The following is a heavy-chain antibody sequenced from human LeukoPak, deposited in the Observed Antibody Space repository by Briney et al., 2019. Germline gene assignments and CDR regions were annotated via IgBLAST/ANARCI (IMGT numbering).Heavy chain of an antibody. Sequence: PSETLSLTCTVSGGSISSSSYYWGWIRQPPGKGLEWIGSIYYSGGTYYNPSLKSRVTISVDTSKNQFSLELTSVTAADTAVYYCVRGTLKNWFDPWGQGTLVTVSS. V-gene: IGHV4-39*07. CDR1: GGSISSSSYY. CDR2: IYYSGGT. J-gene: IGHJ5*02. CDR3: VRGTLKNWFDP.